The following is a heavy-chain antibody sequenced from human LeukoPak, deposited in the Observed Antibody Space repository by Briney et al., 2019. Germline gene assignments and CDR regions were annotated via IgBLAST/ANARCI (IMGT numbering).Heavy chain of an antibody. V-gene: IGHV4-34*01. CDR1: GGSFSGYY. CDR2: INHSGST. D-gene: IGHD3-10*01. Sequence: SETLSLTCAVYGGSFSGYYWSWIRQPPGKGLEWIGEINHSGSTKYNPSLKSRVTMSVDTSKNQFSLKLSSVTAADTAVYYCARDRSLRGYFDYWGQGTLVTVSS. CDR3: ARDRSLRGYFDY. J-gene: IGHJ4*02.